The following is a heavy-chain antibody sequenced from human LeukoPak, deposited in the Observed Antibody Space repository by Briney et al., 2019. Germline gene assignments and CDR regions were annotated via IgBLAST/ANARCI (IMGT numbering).Heavy chain of an antibody. Sequence: GGSLRLSCAASGISFSNYSMNWVRQAPGKGLEWVSSISSGSNYIYYADSVKGRFTISRDNAKNSLYLQMNSLRAEDTAVYYCARDRAIILFGAFDIWGQGTMVTVSS. CDR1: GISFSNYS. CDR2: ISSGSNYI. CDR3: ARDRAIILFGAFDI. D-gene: IGHD3-3*01. J-gene: IGHJ3*02. V-gene: IGHV3-21*01.